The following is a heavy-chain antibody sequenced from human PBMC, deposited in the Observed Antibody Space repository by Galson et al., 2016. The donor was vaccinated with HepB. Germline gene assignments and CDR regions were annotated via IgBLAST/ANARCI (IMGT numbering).Heavy chain of an antibody. V-gene: IGHV3-23*01. CDR2: ISANGRKT. CDR1: GFTFTTHA. Sequence: SLRLSCAASGFTFTTHAMTWVRQAPGKGLEWVSGISANGRKTFYADSVRGRFSISRDNSKNILYLQMNSLTAEATAVYYCAKAAFPAPDIVATGTADHWGRGPLVPVAS. D-gene: IGHD5-12*01. J-gene: IGHJ4*02. CDR3: AKAAFPAPDIVATGTADH.